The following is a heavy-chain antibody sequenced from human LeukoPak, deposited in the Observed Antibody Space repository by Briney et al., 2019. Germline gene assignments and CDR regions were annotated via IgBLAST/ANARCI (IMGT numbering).Heavy chain of an antibody. Sequence: GGSLRLSCAASGFTFSSYSMNWVRQAPGKGLEWVSSISSSSSYVYYADSVKGRFTISRDNAKNSLYLQMNSLRAEDTAVYYCARRGPTGGNYYSTYYFDYWGQGTLVTGSS. D-gene: IGHD3-22*01. CDR1: GFTFSSYS. J-gene: IGHJ4*02. CDR2: ISSSSSYV. V-gene: IGHV3-21*01. CDR3: ARRGPTGGNYYSTYYFDY.